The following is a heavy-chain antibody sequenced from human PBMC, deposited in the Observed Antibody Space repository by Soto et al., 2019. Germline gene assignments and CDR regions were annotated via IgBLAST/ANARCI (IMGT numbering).Heavy chain of an antibody. CDR1: GFTFSSYG. J-gene: IGHJ6*02. D-gene: IGHD3-3*01. V-gene: IGHV3-33*01. CDR2: IWYDGSNK. CDR3: ARDLFSPTGYYDFWSGYYMYYYYGMDV. Sequence: QVQLVESGGGVVQPGRSLRLSCAASGFTFSSYGMHWVRQAPGKGLEWVAVIWYDGSNKYYADSVKGRFNISRDNSKNTLYLQMNSLRSEDTAVYYCARDLFSPTGYYDFWSGYYMYYYYGMDVWGQGTTVTVSS.